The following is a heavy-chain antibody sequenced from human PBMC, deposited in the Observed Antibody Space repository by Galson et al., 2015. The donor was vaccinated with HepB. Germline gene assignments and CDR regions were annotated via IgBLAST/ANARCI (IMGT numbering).Heavy chain of an antibody. V-gene: IGHV3-23*01. D-gene: IGHD6-19*01. CDR1: GFTFSNFA. Sequence: SLRLSCAASGFTFSNFAVNWVRQAPGKGLEWVSGISSSGAKTYYADSVQGRFNISRDTSKNTLYLQMNSLRAEDTAVYYCAKFQVAGARDAFDSWGQGTRVIVSS. J-gene: IGHJ4*02. CDR3: AKFQVAGARDAFDS. CDR2: ISSSGAKT.